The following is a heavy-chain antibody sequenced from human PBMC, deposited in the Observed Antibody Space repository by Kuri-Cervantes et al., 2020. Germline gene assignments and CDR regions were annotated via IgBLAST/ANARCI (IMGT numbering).Heavy chain of an antibody. CDR3: ARGALYSGSYYEGY. J-gene: IGHJ4*02. Sequence: GGSLRLSCAASGFTFDDYAMHWVRQAPGKGLGWVSSISSSSSYIYYADSVKGRFTISRDNARNSLYLQMNSLRAEDTAVYYCARGALYSGSYYEGYWGQGTLVTVSS. D-gene: IGHD1-26*01. CDR2: ISSSSSYI. V-gene: IGHV3-21*01. CDR1: GFTFDDYA.